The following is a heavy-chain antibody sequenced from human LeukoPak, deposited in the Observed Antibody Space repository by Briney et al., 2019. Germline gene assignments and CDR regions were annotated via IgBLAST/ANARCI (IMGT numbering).Heavy chain of an antibody. D-gene: IGHD5-18*01. CDR2: INPNSGGT. V-gene: IGHV1-2*02. J-gene: IGHJ4*02. CDR3: ARRTYSYGPYFDY. Sequence: ASVKVSCKASGYTFTGYYMHWVRQAPGQGLEWMGWINPNSGGTNYAQKFQGRVTMTRDTSTSTVYMELSSLRSEDTAVYYCARRTYSYGPYFDYWGQGTLVTVSS. CDR1: GYTFTGYY.